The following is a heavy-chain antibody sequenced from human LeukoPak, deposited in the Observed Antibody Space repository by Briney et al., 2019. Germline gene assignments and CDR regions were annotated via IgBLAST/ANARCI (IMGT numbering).Heavy chain of an antibody. Sequence: GGSLRLSCAASGFTFSSYAMHWVRQAPGKGLEWVAVISYDGSNKYYADSVKGRFTISRDNSKNTLYLQMNSLRAEDTAVYYCAKELAPIDYWGQGTLVTVSS. CDR2: ISYDGSNK. V-gene: IGHV3-30-3*01. J-gene: IGHJ4*02. CDR3: AKELAPIDY. CDR1: GFTFSSYA. D-gene: IGHD6-13*01.